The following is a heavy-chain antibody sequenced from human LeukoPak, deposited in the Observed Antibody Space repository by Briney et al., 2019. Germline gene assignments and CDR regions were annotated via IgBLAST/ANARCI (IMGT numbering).Heavy chain of an antibody. D-gene: IGHD1-26*01. V-gene: IGHV3-30*18. CDR3: AKGLRGDYYHYYGMDV. CDR1: GFTFSTYG. CDR2: ISYDGSNK. J-gene: IGHJ6*02. Sequence: PGGSLRLSCAASGFTFSTYGMHWVRQAPGKGLEWVAVISYDGSNKFYADSVKGRFTISRDNSKNMLYLQVNSLRAEDTAVFYCAKGLRGDYYHYYGMDVWGQGTTVTVSS.